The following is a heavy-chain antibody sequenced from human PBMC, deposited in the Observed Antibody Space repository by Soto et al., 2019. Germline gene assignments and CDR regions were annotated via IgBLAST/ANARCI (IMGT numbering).Heavy chain of an antibody. D-gene: IGHD3-10*01. V-gene: IGHV1-46*01. Sequence: QVQLVQSGAEVKKPGASVKVSCKASGYTFTSYNIHWVRQAPGQGLEWVGMINPRGFFTTYAQKFRGRVTMTVVASTSVVYMELTILSSEDTAVYYCARAAWRFGELFCFDPWGQGTLVSVST. J-gene: IGHJ5*02. CDR3: ARAAWRFGELFCFDP. CDR2: INPRGFFT. CDR1: GYTFTSYN.